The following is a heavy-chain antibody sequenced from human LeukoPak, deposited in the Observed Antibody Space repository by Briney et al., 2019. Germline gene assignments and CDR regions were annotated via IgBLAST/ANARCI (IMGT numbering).Heavy chain of an antibody. CDR3: ARGGGSYSPAYYFDY. V-gene: IGHV4-38-2*01. CDR1: GFTFSSYS. Sequence: LRLSCAASGFTFSSYSMNWVRQAPGKGLEWIGSIYHSGSTYYNPSLKSRVTISVDTSKNQFSLKLSSATAADTAVYYCARGGGSYSPAYYFDYWGQGTLVTVSS. D-gene: IGHD1-26*01. J-gene: IGHJ4*02. CDR2: IYHSGST.